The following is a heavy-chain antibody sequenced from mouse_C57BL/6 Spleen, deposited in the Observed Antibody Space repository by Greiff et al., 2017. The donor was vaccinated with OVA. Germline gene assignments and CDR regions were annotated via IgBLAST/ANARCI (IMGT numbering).Heavy chain of an antibody. CDR1: GYTFTSYW. Sequence: QVQLQQPGAELVKPGASVKLSCKASGYTFTSYWMHWVKQRPGQGLEWIGMIHPNSGSTNYNEKFKSKATLTVDKSSSTAYMQLSSLTSEDSAVYYCASDYSNWFAYWGQGTLVTVSA. J-gene: IGHJ3*01. D-gene: IGHD2-5*01. CDR3: ASDYSNWFAY. CDR2: IHPNSGST. V-gene: IGHV1-64*01.